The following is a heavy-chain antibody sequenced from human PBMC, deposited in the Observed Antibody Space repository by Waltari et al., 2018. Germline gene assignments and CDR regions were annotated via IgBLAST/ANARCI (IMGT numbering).Heavy chain of an antibody. CDR2: FDPEDGET. D-gene: IGHD3-10*02. J-gene: IGHJ4*02. V-gene: IGHV1-24*01. CDR3: ASPKNRPMYYVAAFDY. Sequence: QVQLVQSGAEVKKPGASVKVSCKVSGYTLTELSMHWVRQAPGKGLEWMGGFDPEDGETIYAQKFQGRVTMTEDTSTDTAYMELSSLRSEDTAVYYCASPKNRPMYYVAAFDYWGQGTLVTVSS. CDR1: GYTLTELS.